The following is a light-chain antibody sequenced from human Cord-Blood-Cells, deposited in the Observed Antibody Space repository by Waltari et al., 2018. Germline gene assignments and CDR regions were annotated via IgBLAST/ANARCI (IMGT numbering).Light chain of an antibody. CDR2: QDS. V-gene: IGLV3-1*01. Sequence: SYELTQPPSVSVSPGQTASITCSGDKLGDKYACWYQQKPGQSPVLVIYQDSKWPSGIPERCSGSNSWNTATLTISGTQAMDEADYYCQAWDSSTAVFGGGTKLTVL. J-gene: IGLJ2*01. CDR3: QAWDSSTAV. CDR1: KLGDKY.